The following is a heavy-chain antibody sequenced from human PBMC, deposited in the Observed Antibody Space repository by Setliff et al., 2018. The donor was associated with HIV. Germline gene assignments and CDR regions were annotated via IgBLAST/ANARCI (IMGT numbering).Heavy chain of an antibody. J-gene: IGHJ4*02. CDR3: ARGHYSSSSG. CDR1: GFTFSSYG. V-gene: IGHV3-33*01. CDR2: IWYDGSNK. Sequence: PGGSQRLSCAASGFTFSSYGMHWVRQAPGKGLEWVALIWYDGSNKFYADSVKGRFTISRDNAKNSLYLQMNSLRAEDTAVYYCARGHYSSSSGWGQGALVTVSS. D-gene: IGHD6-6*01.